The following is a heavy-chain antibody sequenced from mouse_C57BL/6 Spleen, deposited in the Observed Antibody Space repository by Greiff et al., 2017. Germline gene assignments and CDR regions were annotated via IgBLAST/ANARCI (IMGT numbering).Heavy chain of an antibody. Sequence: VQLQQSGAELARPGASVKLSCKASGYTFTSYGISWVKQRTGQGLEWIGEIYPRSGNTYYNEKFKGKATLTADKSSSTAYMELRSLTSEDSAVYFCARLTTVVATGEYYFDYWGQGTTLTVSS. J-gene: IGHJ2*01. CDR1: GYTFTSYG. D-gene: IGHD1-1*01. V-gene: IGHV1-81*01. CDR2: IYPRSGNT. CDR3: ARLTTVVATGEYYFDY.